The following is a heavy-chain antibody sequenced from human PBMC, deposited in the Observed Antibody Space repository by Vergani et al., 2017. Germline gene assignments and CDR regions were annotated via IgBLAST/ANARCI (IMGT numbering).Heavy chain of an antibody. V-gene: IGHV4-59*13. J-gene: IGHJ6*02. CDR3: ARGRLLHYYYYGMDV. CDR2: IYSTGST. D-gene: IGHD2-21*02. Sequence: QVQLEESGPGLVKPSETLSLTCTVSGGSFNTYYWSWIRQSPGKGLEWIGYIYSTGSTNYNPSLNSRVTMSVDTSKNQFSLKLRSVTAADTAVYYCARGRLLHYYYYGMDVWGQGTTVTVSS. CDR1: GGSFNTYY.